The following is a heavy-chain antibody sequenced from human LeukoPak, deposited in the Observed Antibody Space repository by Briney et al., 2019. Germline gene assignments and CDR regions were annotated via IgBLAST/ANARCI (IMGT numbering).Heavy chain of an antibody. D-gene: IGHD3-22*01. Sequence: SETLSLTCAVSGGSISSGGYSWSWIRQPPGKGLEWIGYIYHSGSTYYNPSLKSRVTISVDRSKNQFSLKLSSVTAADTAVYYCARHRRITMIVVVISYFDYWGQGTLVTVSS. V-gene: IGHV4-30-2*01. J-gene: IGHJ4*02. CDR1: GGSISSGGYS. CDR3: ARHRRITMIVVVISYFDY. CDR2: IYHSGST.